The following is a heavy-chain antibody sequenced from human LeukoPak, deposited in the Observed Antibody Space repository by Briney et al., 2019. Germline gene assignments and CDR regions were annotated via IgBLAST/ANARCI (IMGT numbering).Heavy chain of an antibody. CDR3: ARDRDGYNFGFGY. D-gene: IGHD5-24*01. Sequence: GGSLRLSCAASGFTFSSCEMNWVRQAPGKGLEWVSYISSSGSTIYYADSVKGRFTISRDNAKNSLYLQMNSLRAEDTAVYYCARDRDGYNFGFGYWGQGTLVTVSS. CDR1: GFTFSSCE. J-gene: IGHJ4*02. V-gene: IGHV3-48*03. CDR2: ISSSGSTI.